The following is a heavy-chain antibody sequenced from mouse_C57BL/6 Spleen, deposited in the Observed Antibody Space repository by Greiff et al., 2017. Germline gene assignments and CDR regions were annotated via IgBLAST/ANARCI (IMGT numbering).Heavy chain of an antibody. J-gene: IGHJ2*01. CDR2: IYPGSSST. CDR3: AKHLRPFDY. V-gene: IGHV1-55*01. D-gene: IGHD3-2*02. CDR1: GYTFTSYW. Sequence: QVQLQQPGAELVKPGASVKMSCKASGYTFTSYWINWVKQRPGQGLEWIGDIYPGSSSTNYNEKFKSKATLTVDTSSSTAYMQLTSLTSEDSAVYYCAKHLRPFDYWGQGTTLTVSS.